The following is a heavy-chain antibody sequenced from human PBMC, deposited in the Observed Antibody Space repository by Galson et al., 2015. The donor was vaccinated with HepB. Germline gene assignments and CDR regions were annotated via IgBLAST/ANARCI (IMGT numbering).Heavy chain of an antibody. J-gene: IGHJ3*02. CDR3: ARAHWSQRADAFDI. Sequence: SVKVSCKASGYTFTSYDINWVRQATGQGLEWMGWMNPNSGNTGYAQKFQGRVTMTRNTSISTAYMELSSLRSEDTAVYYCARAHWSQRADAFDIWGQGTMVTVSS. CDR2: MNPNSGNT. V-gene: IGHV1-8*01. D-gene: IGHD2-8*02. CDR1: GYTFTSYD.